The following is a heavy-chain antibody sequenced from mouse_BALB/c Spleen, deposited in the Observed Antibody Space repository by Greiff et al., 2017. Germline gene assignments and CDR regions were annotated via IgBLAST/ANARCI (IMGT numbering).Heavy chain of an antibody. V-gene: IGHV4-1*02. CDR1: GFDFSRYW. CDR2: INPDSSTI. Sequence: EVKLMESGGGLVQPGGSLKLSCAASGFDFSRYWMSWVRQAPGKGLEWIGEINPDSSTINYTPSLKDKFIISRDNAKNTLYLQMSKVRSEDTALYYCARHDGYLYFDVWGAGTTVTVSS. CDR3: ARHDGYLYFDV. J-gene: IGHJ1*01. D-gene: IGHD2-3*01.